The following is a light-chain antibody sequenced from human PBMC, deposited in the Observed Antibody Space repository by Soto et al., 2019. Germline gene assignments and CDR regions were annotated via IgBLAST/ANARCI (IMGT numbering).Light chain of an antibody. CDR3: LQRSNWPPVT. Sequence: EIVLTQSPATLSLSPGERATLSCRASQSVSSYLAWYQQKPGQAPRLLIYDASNRATGIPARFSGSGSGTDFTLTISSLEPEDFAAYYCLQRSNWPPVTFGQGTRLEIK. J-gene: IGKJ5*01. CDR2: DAS. V-gene: IGKV3-11*01. CDR1: QSVSSY.